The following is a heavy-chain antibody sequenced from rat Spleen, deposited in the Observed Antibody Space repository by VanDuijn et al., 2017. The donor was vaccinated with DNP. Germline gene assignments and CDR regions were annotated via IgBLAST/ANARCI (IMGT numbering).Heavy chain of an antibody. CDR1: GYSITSNY. J-gene: IGHJ2*01. CDR2: ISYSGRA. CDR3: ARWNIGTTTLDY. Sequence: EVQLQESGPGLVKPSQSLSLTCSVTGYSITSNYWGWIRKFPRNKMEYIGHISYSGRATYNPSLKSRISITRDTSKNQFFLQLNSVTSGDTATYYCARWNIGTTTLDYWGQGVMVTVSS. D-gene: IGHD1-5*01. V-gene: IGHV3-1*01.